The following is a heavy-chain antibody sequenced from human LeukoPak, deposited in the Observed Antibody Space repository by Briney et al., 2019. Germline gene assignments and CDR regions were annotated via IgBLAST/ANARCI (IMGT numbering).Heavy chain of an antibody. D-gene: IGHD6-19*01. CDR2: ISSYNGNT. Sequence: GASVKVSCKAPGYTFTSYGINWVRQAPGQGLEWVGWISSYNGNTNYAQKLQGRVTMTTDTSTSTAYMELRSLKSDDTAVYYCAREGSSGWKANFDYWGQGTLVTVSS. J-gene: IGHJ4*02. V-gene: IGHV1-18*01. CDR3: AREGSSGWKANFDY. CDR1: GYTFTSYG.